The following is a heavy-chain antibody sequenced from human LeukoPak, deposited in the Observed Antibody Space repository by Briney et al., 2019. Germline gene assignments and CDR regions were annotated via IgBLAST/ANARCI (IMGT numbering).Heavy chain of an antibody. CDR2: ISDSGGST. D-gene: IGHD3-22*01. J-gene: IGHJ4*02. Sequence: GGSLRLSCAVSGFTLSNYGMSWVRQAPGKGLEWVAGISDSGGSTNYADSVKGRFTISRDNAKNTLYLQMNSLRAEDTAVYFCAKRGVVIRVILVGFHKQAYYFDSWGQGALVTVSS. V-gene: IGHV3-23*01. CDR1: GFTLSNYG. CDR3: AKRGVVIRVILVGFHKQAYYFDS.